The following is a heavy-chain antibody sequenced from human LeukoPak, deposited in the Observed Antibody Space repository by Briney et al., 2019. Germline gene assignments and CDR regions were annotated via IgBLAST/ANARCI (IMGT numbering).Heavy chain of an antibody. CDR2: IYYSCTT. V-gene: IGHV4-59*01. CDR1: GGSISYYY. D-gene: IGHD4-17*01. Sequence: SETLSLTCTVSGGSISYYYWSWIRQSPGQGLEWIGYIYYSCTTNYNPSLKSRVTISVDTSKNQFSLQLRSVTAADTAVYYCAREDPQTTVPEGMDVWGQGTTVTVSS. J-gene: IGHJ6*02. CDR3: AREDPQTTVPEGMDV.